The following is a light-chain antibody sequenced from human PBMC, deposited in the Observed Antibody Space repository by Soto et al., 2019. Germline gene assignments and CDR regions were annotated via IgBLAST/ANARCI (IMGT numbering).Light chain of an antibody. Sequence: QSVLTQPPSASGTPGQRVTISCSGSGSNIGSNTVNWYQQLPGTAPKLLIYSNNQRPSGVPDRFSGSKSGTSASLATSGLQSEDEADYYCATWDDSLNGKVFGGGTKLTVL. CDR1: GSNIGSNT. V-gene: IGLV1-44*01. J-gene: IGLJ2*01. CDR3: ATWDDSLNGKV. CDR2: SNN.